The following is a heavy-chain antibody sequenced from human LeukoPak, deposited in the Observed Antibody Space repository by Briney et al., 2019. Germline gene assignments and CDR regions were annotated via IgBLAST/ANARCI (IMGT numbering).Heavy chain of an antibody. CDR3: ARGERGNWGLYYFDY. V-gene: IGHV5-51*01. CDR1: GYTFNSYW. Sequence: GESLKISCKGSGYTFNSYWIGWVRQMPGKGLEWMGIIYPGDSDTRYSPSFQGQVTISVDKSISTAYLQWSSLKASDTAMYYCARGERGNWGLYYFDYWGQGTLVTVSS. D-gene: IGHD7-27*01. J-gene: IGHJ4*02. CDR2: IYPGDSDT.